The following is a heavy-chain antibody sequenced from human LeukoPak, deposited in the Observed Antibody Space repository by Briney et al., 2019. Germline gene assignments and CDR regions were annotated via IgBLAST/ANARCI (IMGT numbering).Heavy chain of an antibody. CDR2: INSDGSST. V-gene: IGHV3-74*01. CDR1: GFTFSSYS. J-gene: IGHJ4*02. D-gene: IGHD2-2*01. CDR3: ARILPLRVPAAMGD. Sequence: GGSLRLSCAASGFTFSSYSMNWVRQAPGKGLEWVSRINSDGSSTSYADSVKGRFTISRDNAKNTLYLQMNSLRAEDTAVYYCARILPLRVPAAMGDWGQGTLVTVSS.